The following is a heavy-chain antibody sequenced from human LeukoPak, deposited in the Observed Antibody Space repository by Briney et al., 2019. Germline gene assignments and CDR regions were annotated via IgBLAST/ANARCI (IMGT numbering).Heavy chain of an antibody. Sequence: PGGSLRLSCAASGFTFSSYEMNWVRQAPGKGLEWVSSISSSSSYIYYADSVKGRFTISRDNAKNSLYLQMNSLRAEDTAVYYCARDRSAYDCDKRWFYYYMDVWGKGTTV. D-gene: IGHD5-12*01. CDR2: ISSSSSYI. CDR3: ARDRSAYDCDKRWFYYYMDV. J-gene: IGHJ6*03. CDR1: GFTFSSYE. V-gene: IGHV3-21*04.